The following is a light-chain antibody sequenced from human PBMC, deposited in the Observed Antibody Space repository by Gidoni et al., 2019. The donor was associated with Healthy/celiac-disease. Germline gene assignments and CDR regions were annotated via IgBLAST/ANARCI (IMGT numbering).Light chain of an antibody. V-gene: IGKV3-20*01. J-gene: IGKJ1*01. Sequence: EIVLTQSPGTLSLSPGERATLSCRAIQSVSSSYLAWYQQKPGQAPRLLIYGASSRATGIPDRFSGSGSGTDFTLTISRLEPEDFAVYYCQQYGSSPWTFXXXTKVEIK. CDR1: QSVSSSY. CDR2: GAS. CDR3: QQYGSSPWT.